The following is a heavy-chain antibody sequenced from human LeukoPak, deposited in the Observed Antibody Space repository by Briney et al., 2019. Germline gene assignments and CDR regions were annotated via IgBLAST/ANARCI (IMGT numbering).Heavy chain of an antibody. CDR2: INGSGGST. J-gene: IGHJ4*02. Sequence: GGSLRLSCAASGFTFSSYAMSWVRQAPGKGLEWVSAINGSGGSTYYADSVKGRFTISRDNSKNTLYLQMNSLRAEDTAVYYCAKFPTSSTMIVTFDYWGQGTLVTVSS. D-gene: IGHD3-22*01. CDR1: GFTFSSYA. V-gene: IGHV3-23*01. CDR3: AKFPTSSTMIVTFDY.